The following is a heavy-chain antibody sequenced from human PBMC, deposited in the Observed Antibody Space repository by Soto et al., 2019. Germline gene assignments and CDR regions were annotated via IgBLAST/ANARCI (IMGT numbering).Heavy chain of an antibody. Sequence: EVQLLESGGGLVQPGGSLRLSCAASGFTCSSYAMSWVRQAPGQGLEWVSLISGSGGTTYYADSVKGRVTVSRDNSKSTLYLQVNGPSAQATAVYYCAHDGPSINTGYDCDAVYWGQATPLTVSS. CDR3: AHDGPSINTGYDCDAVY. CDR1: GFTCSSYA. CDR2: ISGSGGTT. V-gene: IGHV3-23*01. D-gene: IGHD5-12*01. J-gene: IGHJ4*02.